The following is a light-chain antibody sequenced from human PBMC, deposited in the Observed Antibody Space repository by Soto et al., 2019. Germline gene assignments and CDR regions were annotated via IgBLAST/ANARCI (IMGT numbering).Light chain of an antibody. CDR2: AAS. CDR3: QQSYGTPLT. J-gene: IGKJ4*01. V-gene: IGKV1-39*01. CDR1: QSISNY. Sequence: DMEMTQSPSSLSASVGDRVTITCRASQSISNYLNWYQHKPGKVPKLLIYAASSLQSGVPTRFSGSGYGTDFTLTINSLQPEDFATYSCQQSYGTPLTFGGGTKIEIK.